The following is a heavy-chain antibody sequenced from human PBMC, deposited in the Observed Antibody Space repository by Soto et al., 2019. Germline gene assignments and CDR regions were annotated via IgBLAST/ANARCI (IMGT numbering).Heavy chain of an antibody. CDR2: ISWNSGSI. Sequence: EVQLVESGGGLVQPGRSLRLSCAASGFTFDDYAMHWVRQAPGKGLEWVSGISWNSGSIGYADSVKGRFTISRDNAKNSLYLQMNSLRAEDTALYYCAKDTTVPDAFDIWGQGTMVTVSS. CDR1: GFTFDDYA. D-gene: IGHD4-17*01. CDR3: AKDTTVPDAFDI. V-gene: IGHV3-9*01. J-gene: IGHJ3*02.